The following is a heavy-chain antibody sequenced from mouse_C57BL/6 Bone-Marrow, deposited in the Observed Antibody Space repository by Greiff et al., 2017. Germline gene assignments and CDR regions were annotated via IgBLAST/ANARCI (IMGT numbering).Heavy chain of an antibody. Sequence: EVKLVESEGGLVQPGSSMKLSCTASGFTFSDYYMAWVRQVPEKGLEWVANINYDGSSTYYLDSLKSRFIISRDNAKNILYLQMSSLKSEDAATYYCARVRGVGDEDFDYWGQGTTLTVSS. CDR3: ARVRGVGDEDFDY. CDR2: INYDGSST. D-gene: IGHD3-3*01. V-gene: IGHV5-16*01. CDR1: GFTFSDYY. J-gene: IGHJ2*01.